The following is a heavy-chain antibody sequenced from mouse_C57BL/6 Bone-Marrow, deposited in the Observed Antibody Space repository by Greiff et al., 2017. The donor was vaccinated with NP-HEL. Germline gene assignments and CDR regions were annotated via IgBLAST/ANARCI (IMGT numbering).Heavy chain of an antibody. CDR3: ARGITTVPAWFAY. D-gene: IGHD1-1*01. J-gene: IGHJ3*01. CDR2: IYPGSGST. CDR1: GYTFTSYW. Sequence: QVQLQQSGAELVKPGASVKMSCKASGYTFTSYWITWVKQRPGQGLEWIGDIYPGSGSTNYNEKFKSKATLTVDTSSSTAYMQLSSLTSEDSAVYYCARGITTVPAWFAYWGQGTLVTVSA. V-gene: IGHV1-55*01.